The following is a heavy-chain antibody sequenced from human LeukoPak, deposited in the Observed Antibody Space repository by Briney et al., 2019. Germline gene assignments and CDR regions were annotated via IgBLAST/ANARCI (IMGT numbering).Heavy chain of an antibody. D-gene: IGHD7-27*01. CDR3: ASHTNWGSSDFDY. J-gene: IGHJ4*02. V-gene: IGHV4-59*08. CDR1: GGSISSYY. Sequence: SETLSLTCTVPGGSISSYYRSSIRQPPGEGLGRIGYIYYSGSTNYNPSPTSRVTISVATSKNRFRRNLNSATAADTAVYYCASHTNWGSSDFDYWGQGTLVTVSS. CDR2: IYYSGST.